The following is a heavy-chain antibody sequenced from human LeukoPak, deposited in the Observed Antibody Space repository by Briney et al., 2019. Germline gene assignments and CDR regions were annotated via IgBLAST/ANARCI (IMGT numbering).Heavy chain of an antibody. J-gene: IGHJ4*02. CDR3: ARDEWTVTTHYFDY. CDR1: GITFNDYY. D-gene: IGHD4-17*01. Sequence: GGSLRLSCAASGITFNDYYMSWIRQAPGKGLECVSYISNSGSTIYYADSVKGRFTISRDNAKNSLYLQMNSLRAEDTAVYYCARDEWTVTTHYFDYWGQGTLVTVSS. CDR2: ISNSGSTI. V-gene: IGHV3-11*04.